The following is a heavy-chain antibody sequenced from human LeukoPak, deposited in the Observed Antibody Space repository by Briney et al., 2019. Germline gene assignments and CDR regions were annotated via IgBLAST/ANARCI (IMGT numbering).Heavy chain of an antibody. J-gene: IGHJ6*03. D-gene: IGHD3-9*01. CDR1: GGSISSYY. CDR2: IYYSGST. V-gene: IGHV4-59*08. Sequence: SETLSLTCTVSGGSISSYYWSWIRQPPGKGLEWIGYIYYSGSTNYNPSLKSRVTISVDTSKNQFSLKLSSVTAADTAVYYCARATSYYDILTDYRGGYYMDVWGKGTTVTISS. CDR3: ARATSYYDILTDYRGGYYMDV.